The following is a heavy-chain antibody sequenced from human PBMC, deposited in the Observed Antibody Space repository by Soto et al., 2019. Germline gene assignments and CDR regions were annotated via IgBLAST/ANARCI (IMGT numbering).Heavy chain of an antibody. CDR2: IKSKTDGGTT. V-gene: IGHV3-15*07. CDR1: GFTFSNAW. CDR3: TTAPPSPYGYYDSSGYYYGDY. D-gene: IGHD3-22*01. Sequence: EVQLVESGGGLVKPGGSLRLSCAASGFTFSNAWMNWVRQAPGKGLEWVGRIKSKTDGGTTDYAAPVKGRFTISRDDSKNTLYLQMNSLKTEDTAVYYCTTAPPSPYGYYDSSGYYYGDYWGQGTLVTVSS. J-gene: IGHJ4*02.